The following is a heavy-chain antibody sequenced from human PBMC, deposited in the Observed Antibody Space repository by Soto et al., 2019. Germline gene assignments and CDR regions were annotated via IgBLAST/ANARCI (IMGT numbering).Heavy chain of an antibody. D-gene: IGHD3-10*01. J-gene: IGHJ4*02. Sequence: EVQLVESGGGLIQPGGSLRLSCAASGFTVSSNYMSWVRQAPGKGLEWVSVIYSGGSTYYADSVKGRFTISRDNSKNTLYRQMNSLRAEDTAVYYCARKYGGSGSFYYFDYWGQGTLVTVSS. CDR2: IYSGGST. V-gene: IGHV3-53*01. CDR3: ARKYGGSGSFYYFDY. CDR1: GFTVSSNY.